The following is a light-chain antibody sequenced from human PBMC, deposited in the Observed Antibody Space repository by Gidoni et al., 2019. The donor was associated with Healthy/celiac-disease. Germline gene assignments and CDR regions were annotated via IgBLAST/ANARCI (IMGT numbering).Light chain of an antibody. V-gene: IGLV2-14*01. J-gene: IGLJ1*01. CDR1: SRDVGGYNY. Sequence: QSALTQPASVSGSPGPSITISCTGTSRDVGGYNYVPWYQQHPGKAPKLMIYEVSNRPSGVSNRFSGSKSGNTASLTISGLQAEDEADYFCSSYTSSSTRYYVFGTGTKVTVL. CDR2: EVS. CDR3: SSYTSSSTRYYV.